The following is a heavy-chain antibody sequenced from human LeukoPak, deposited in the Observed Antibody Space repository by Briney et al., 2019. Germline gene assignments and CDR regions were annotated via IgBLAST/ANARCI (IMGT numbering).Heavy chain of an antibody. J-gene: IGHJ4*02. Sequence: GGSLKISCKGSGYSFTSYWIGWVRQMPGKGLEWMGIIYPGDSDTRCSPSFQGQVTISTDKSIGTAYLQWSSLKASDTAMYYCARSNYDFWSGYPPHFDYWGQGTLVTVSS. V-gene: IGHV5-51*01. D-gene: IGHD3-3*01. CDR3: ARSNYDFWSGYPPHFDY. CDR1: GYSFTSYW. CDR2: IYPGDSDT.